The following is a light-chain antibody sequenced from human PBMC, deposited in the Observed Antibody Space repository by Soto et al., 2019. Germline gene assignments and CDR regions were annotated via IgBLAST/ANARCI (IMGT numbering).Light chain of an antibody. CDR3: EPYYDGPVT. V-gene: IGKV3-15*01. CDR1: QTVADS. J-gene: IGKJ1*01. Sequence: EIVMTQSPATLSVSPGERATLSCRASQTVADSLVWYQQKPGQPPRPLIKGASTRATGIPATFSGSGSGTEFTLTMCRLQSEDCALPYYEPYYDGPVTFGQGTRGEIK. CDR2: GAS.